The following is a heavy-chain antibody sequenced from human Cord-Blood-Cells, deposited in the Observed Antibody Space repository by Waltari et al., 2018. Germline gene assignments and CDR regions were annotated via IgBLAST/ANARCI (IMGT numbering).Heavy chain of an antibody. Sequence: QLQLQESGPGLVKPSETLSLTCTVSGGSIRSSSYYWGWIRQPPGKGLEWIGGIYYSGGTTNNPSRKSRVTISVATSKTQFALNLGSVTAADTAVYYCARPRVGTATSAWYFDLWGRGTLVTVSS. D-gene: IGHD1-1*01. CDR2: IYYSGGT. CDR1: GGSIRSSSYY. J-gene: IGHJ2*01. V-gene: IGHV4-39*01. CDR3: ARPRVGTATSAWYFDL.